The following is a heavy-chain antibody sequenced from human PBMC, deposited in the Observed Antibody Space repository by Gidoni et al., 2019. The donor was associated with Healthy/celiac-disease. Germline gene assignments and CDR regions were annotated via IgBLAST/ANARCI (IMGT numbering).Heavy chain of an antibody. V-gene: IGHV3-49*03. CDR2: IRSKAYGGTT. J-gene: IGHJ4*02. D-gene: IGHD3-10*01. CDR3: TRDQTDTTRGGQNFDY. CDR1: GFTLGDYA. Sequence: EVQLVESGGGLVQRGRSLRLSCTASGFTLGDYAMSWFSQAPGKGLECVGFIRSKAYGGTTEYAASVKGRFTISRDDSKSIAYLQMNSLKTEDTAVYYCTRDQTDTTRGGQNFDYWGQGTLVTVSS.